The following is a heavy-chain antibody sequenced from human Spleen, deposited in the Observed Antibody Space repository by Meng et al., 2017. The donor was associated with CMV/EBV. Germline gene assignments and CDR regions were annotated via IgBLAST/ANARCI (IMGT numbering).Heavy chain of an antibody. CDR2: INPSGGST. CDR3: ARAGYSVSGYFDY. D-gene: IGHD5/OR15-5a*01. CDR1: GYIFTSDY. Sequence: KSAGYIFTSDYIHWVRQAPGQGLEWMGIINPSGGSTNYAQRFQGRVTMTGDTSTSTVYMELSSLRSEDTAVYYCARAGYSVSGYFDYWGQGTLVTVSS. J-gene: IGHJ4*02. V-gene: IGHV1-46*01.